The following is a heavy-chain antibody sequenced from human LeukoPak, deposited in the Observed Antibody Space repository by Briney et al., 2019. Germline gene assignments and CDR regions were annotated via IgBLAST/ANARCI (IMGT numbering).Heavy chain of an antibody. Sequence: GGSLRLSCAASGFTFSSYSMNWVRQAPGKGLEWVSYISSSSSTIYHADSVKGRFTISRDNAKNSLYLQMNSLRDEDTAVYYCAGRITMVRGVINDAFDIWGQGTMVTVSS. CDR3: AGRITMVRGVINDAFDI. D-gene: IGHD3-10*01. V-gene: IGHV3-48*02. J-gene: IGHJ3*02. CDR1: GFTFSSYS. CDR2: ISSSSSTI.